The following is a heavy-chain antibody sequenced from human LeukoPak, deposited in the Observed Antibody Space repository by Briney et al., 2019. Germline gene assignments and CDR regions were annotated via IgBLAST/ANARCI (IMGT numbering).Heavy chain of an antibody. D-gene: IGHD3-9*01. CDR1: GFTFSSYE. V-gene: IGHV3-48*03. CDR3: ARGRYFDWFDY. J-gene: IGHJ5*01. CDR2: ISSSGSTI. Sequence: GGSLRLSCAASGFTFSSYEMNWVRQAPGKGLEWVSCISSSGSTIYYADSVKGRFTISRDNAKNSLYLQMNSLRAEDTAVYYCARGRYFDWFDYWGQGTLVTVSS.